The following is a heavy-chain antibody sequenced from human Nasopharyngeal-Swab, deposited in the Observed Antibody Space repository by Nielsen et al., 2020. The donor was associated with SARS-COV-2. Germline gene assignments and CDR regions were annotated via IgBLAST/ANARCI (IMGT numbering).Heavy chain of an antibody. V-gene: IGHV1-18*01. CDR3: ARENIVVVPAATYYYGMDV. J-gene: IGHJ6*02. Sequence: ASVKVSCKASGYTFTSYGISWVRQAPGQGLEWMGWISAYNGNTNYAQKLQGRVTMTTDTSTSTAYMELRSRRSDDTAVYYCARENIVVVPAATYYYGMDVWGQGTTVTVSS. D-gene: IGHD2-2*01. CDR2: ISAYNGNT. CDR1: GYTFTSYG.